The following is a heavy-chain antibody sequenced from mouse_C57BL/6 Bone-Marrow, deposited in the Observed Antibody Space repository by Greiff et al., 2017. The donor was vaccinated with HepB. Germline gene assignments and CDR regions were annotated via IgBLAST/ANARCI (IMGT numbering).Heavy chain of an antibody. CDR3: ARGPYGNYEGWYFDV. V-gene: IGHV1-82*01. CDR2: IYPGDGDT. CDR1: GYAFSSSW. D-gene: IGHD2-1*01. J-gene: IGHJ1*03. Sequence: VQLQQSGPELVKPGASVKISCKASGYAFSSSWMNWVKQRPGKGLEWIGRIYPGDGDTNYNGKFKGKATLTADKSSSTAYMQLSSLTSEDSAVYFCARGPYGNYEGWYFDVWGTGTTVTVSS.